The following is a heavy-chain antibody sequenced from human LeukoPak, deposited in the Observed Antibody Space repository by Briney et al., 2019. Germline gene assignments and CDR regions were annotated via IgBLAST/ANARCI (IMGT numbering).Heavy chain of an antibody. Sequence: NWXGQAPGQGLEWMGWIDTNPGDPTYAQGFIGRFVFSLDTSVTTAYLQISSLKAEDTAVYYCARGYDPTGYFSYWGQGTLVAVSS. V-gene: IGHV7-4-1*02. CDR2: IDTNPGDP. CDR3: ARGYDPTGYFSY. J-gene: IGHJ4*02. D-gene: IGHD3-22*01.